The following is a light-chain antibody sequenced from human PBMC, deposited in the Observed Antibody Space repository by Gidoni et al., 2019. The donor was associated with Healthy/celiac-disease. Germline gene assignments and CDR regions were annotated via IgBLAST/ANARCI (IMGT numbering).Light chain of an antibody. CDR1: SSNIGAGYD. CDR2: GNS. V-gene: IGLV1-40*01. Sequence: QSVLTQPPSLSGAPGHRVTISCTGSSSNIGAGYDVHWYQQLPGTAPKLLIYGNSNRPSGVPDRFSGSKSGTSASLAITGLQAEDEADYYCQSYDSSLSGSGVFGGGTKLTVL. CDR3: QSYDSSLSGSGV. J-gene: IGLJ3*02.